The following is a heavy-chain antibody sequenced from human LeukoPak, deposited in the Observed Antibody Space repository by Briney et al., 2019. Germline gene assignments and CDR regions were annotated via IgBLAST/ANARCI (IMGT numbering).Heavy chain of an antibody. Sequence: SVKVSCKASVCTYSSYAISWVRQAPGQGLEWMGGIIPIFGTANYAQKFQGRVTITTDESTSTAYMELSSLRSEDTGVYYCARVGAYYYGSGSYEDYWGQGTLVTVSS. CDR3: ARVGAYYYGSGSYEDY. D-gene: IGHD3-10*01. J-gene: IGHJ4*02. CDR2: IIPIFGTA. V-gene: IGHV1-69*05. CDR1: VCTYSSYA.